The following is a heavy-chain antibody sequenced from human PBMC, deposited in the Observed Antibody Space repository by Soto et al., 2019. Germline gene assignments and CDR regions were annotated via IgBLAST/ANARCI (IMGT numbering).Heavy chain of an antibody. V-gene: IGHV1-18*01. J-gene: IGHJ5*02. CDR2: ISAYNGNT. CDR1: GYTFTSYG. CDR3: ARFECSSTSCWHFSFDP. D-gene: IGHD2-2*01. Sequence: ASVKVSCKASGYTFTSYGISWVRQAPGQGLEWMGWISAYNGNTNYAQKLQGRVTMTTDTSTSTAYMELRSLRSDDTAVYYCARFECSSTSCWHFSFDPWGQGILVTVSS.